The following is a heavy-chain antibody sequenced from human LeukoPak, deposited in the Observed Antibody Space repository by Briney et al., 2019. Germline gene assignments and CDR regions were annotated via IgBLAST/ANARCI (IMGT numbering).Heavy chain of an antibody. CDR3: ARERTSGWDAFDT. D-gene: IGHD6-19*01. CDR1: GFTFSSFW. Sequence: PGGSLRLSCAASGFTFSSFWMHWVRQAPGKGLVWVSRINSVGSGTSYADSVKGRFTISRDNAKNTLYLQMNSLRAEDTAVYYCARERTSGWDAFDTWGQGTLVTVSS. V-gene: IGHV3-74*01. CDR2: INSVGSGT. J-gene: IGHJ5*02.